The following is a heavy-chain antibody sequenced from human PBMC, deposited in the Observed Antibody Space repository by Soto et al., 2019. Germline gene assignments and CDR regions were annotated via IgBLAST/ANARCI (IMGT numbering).Heavy chain of an antibody. J-gene: IGHJ4*02. D-gene: IGHD2-8*02. V-gene: IGHV1-46*01. CDR2: INPSGGTT. Sequence: QVQLVQSGAEVEKPGASVKVSCKASGYTFTYYYIHWVRQAPGQGLERMGFINPSGGTTSQAQKFQGRVTMTSDTSASTVYMELSSLRSEDTAMYYCARGPYSSGSLYYLDYWGQGTLVTVSS. CDR3: ARGPYSSGSLYYLDY. CDR1: GYTFTYYY.